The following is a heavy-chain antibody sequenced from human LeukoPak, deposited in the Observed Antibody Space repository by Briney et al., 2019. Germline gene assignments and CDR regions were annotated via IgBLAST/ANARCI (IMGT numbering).Heavy chain of an antibody. CDR2: INPSGGST. J-gene: IGHJ4*02. Sequence: GASVKVSCKASGYTFTSYYMHWVRQAPGQGLEWMGIINPSGGSTSYAQKFQGRVTMTRDMSTSTVYMELSNLRSEDTAVYYCARTISRYGYSSSWEDFDYWGQGTLVTVSS. CDR1: GYTFTSYY. V-gene: IGHV1-46*01. CDR3: ARTISRYGYSSSWEDFDY. D-gene: IGHD6-13*01.